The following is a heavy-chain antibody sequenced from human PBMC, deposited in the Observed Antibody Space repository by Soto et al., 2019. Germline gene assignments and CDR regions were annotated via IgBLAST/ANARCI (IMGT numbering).Heavy chain of an antibody. Sequence: PSETLSLTCTVSGGSISSGGYYWSWIRQHPGKGLEWIGYIYYSGSTYYNPSLKSRVTISVDTSKNQFSLKLSSVTAADTAVYYCARDSFPGDSSGYYTNYYYGMDVWGQGTTVTV. V-gene: IGHV4-31*03. CDR1: GGSISSGGYY. D-gene: IGHD3-22*01. J-gene: IGHJ6*02. CDR2: IYYSGST. CDR3: ARDSFPGDSSGYYTNYYYGMDV.